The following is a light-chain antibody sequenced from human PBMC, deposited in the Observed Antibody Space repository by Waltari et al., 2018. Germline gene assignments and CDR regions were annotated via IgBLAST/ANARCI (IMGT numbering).Light chain of an antibody. CDR2: EDN. Sequence: NFMLTQPHSLSESPGKTVTISCTRSSGSIASHYVQWFHQRPGSAPTTVIYEDNQRPSGVPDRFSGSIDTSSNSASLTISGLTTEDEADYYCQSYDSSSRVFGGGTKLTVL. CDR1: SGSIASHY. CDR3: QSYDSSSRV. V-gene: IGLV6-57*03. J-gene: IGLJ3*02.